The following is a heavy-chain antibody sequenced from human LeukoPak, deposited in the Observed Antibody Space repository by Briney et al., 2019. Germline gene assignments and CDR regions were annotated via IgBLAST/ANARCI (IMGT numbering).Heavy chain of an antibody. CDR1: GFTFSSYS. J-gene: IGHJ4*02. Sequence: GGSLRLSCAASGFTFSSYSMNWVRQAPGKGLEWVATGKEDETEKDYVDSVRGRFTIFTDNAKNSLYLQMNSPRPEDTAVYYCAKNNGWLQLGDWGQGTLVTVSS. CDR2: GKEDETEK. D-gene: IGHD5-24*01. V-gene: IGHV3-7*01. CDR3: AKNNGWLQLGD.